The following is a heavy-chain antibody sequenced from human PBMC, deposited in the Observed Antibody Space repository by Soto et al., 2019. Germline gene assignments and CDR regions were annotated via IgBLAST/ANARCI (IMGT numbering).Heavy chain of an antibody. CDR3: ARVVPDGYSDY. CDR1: GASISSYY. CDR2: IYYSGST. V-gene: IGHV4-59*01. J-gene: IGHJ4*02. Sequence: QLQLQESGPGLVKPSETLSLTCTVSGASISSYYWSWIRQPPGKGLEGIGFIYYSGSTRYNPSLKSXXTXSXSPYKNQFSLNLNSMTAADTAVYSCARVVPDGYSDYWGQGTLVTVFS. D-gene: IGHD5-12*01.